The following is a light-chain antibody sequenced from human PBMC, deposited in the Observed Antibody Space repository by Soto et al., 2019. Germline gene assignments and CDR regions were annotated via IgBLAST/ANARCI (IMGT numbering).Light chain of an antibody. CDR1: QDISNY. Sequence: DIQMTQSPSSLSASVGDRVTITCQASQDISNYLNWYQQKPRKAPKLLIYDASTLETGVPSRLSGSVSGTDFTFTISSLQPEDIATYYCQQYDNLPLTFGGGTKVEIK. J-gene: IGKJ4*01. CDR3: QQYDNLPLT. CDR2: DAS. V-gene: IGKV1-33*01.